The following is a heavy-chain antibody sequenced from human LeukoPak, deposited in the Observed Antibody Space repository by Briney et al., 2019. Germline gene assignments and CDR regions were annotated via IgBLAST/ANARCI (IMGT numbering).Heavy chain of an antibody. D-gene: IGHD3-22*01. V-gene: IGHV3-30*18. CDR3: AKAKNYYDSSDFDY. Sequence: GGSLRLSCAASGFTFSSYGMHWVRQAPGKGLEWVAVISYDGSNKYYADSVKGRFTISRDNSKNTLYLQMNSLRAEDTAVYYCAKAKNYYDSSDFDYWGQGTLVTVSS. J-gene: IGHJ4*02. CDR2: ISYDGSNK. CDR1: GFTFSSYG.